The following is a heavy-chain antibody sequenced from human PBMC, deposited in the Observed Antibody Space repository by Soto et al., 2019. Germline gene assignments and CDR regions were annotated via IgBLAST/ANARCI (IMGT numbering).Heavy chain of an antibody. Sequence: QVQLVESGGGVVQPGRSLRLSCTASGFNFNSYAMHWVRQAPGKGLGRVAVISYDGDNKYYADSVKGRFTISRDNAKNTLYLQMKSLRDEDTAVYSCARVLGRGYYYYGMDVWGQGATVTVSS. V-gene: IGHV3-30-3*01. CDR1: GFNFNSYA. CDR3: ARVLGRGYYYYGMDV. CDR2: ISYDGDNK. D-gene: IGHD3-10*01. J-gene: IGHJ6*02.